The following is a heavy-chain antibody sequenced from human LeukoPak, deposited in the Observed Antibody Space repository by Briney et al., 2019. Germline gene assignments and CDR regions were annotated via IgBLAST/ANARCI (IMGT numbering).Heavy chain of an antibody. CDR1: GFTFSSYS. D-gene: IGHD6-19*01. Sequence: GGSLRLSCAASGFTFSSYSMNWVRQAPGKGLEWASSISSSSSYIYYADSVKGRFTISRDNAKNSLYLQMNSLRAEDTAVYYCARDDEPGIAVAGDPFDYWGQGTLVTVSS. J-gene: IGHJ4*02. CDR2: ISSSSSYI. CDR3: ARDDEPGIAVAGDPFDY. V-gene: IGHV3-21*01.